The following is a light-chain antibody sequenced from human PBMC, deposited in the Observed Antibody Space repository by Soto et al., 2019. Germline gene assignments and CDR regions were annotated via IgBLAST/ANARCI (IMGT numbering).Light chain of an antibody. CDR3: SSYTSSSTLYF. CDR2: DVS. V-gene: IGLV2-14*03. Sequence: QSVLTQPASVSGSPGQSITISCTGSSSDVGGYDYVSWYQHHPGKAPKLMIHDVSNRPSGVSNRFSGSKSGNTASLTISGFKAEDEADYYCSSYTSSSTLYFLGTGTKVTV. J-gene: IGLJ1*01. CDR1: SSDVGGYDY.